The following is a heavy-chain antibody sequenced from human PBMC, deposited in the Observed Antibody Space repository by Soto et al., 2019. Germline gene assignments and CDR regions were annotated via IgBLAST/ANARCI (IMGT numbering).Heavy chain of an antibody. D-gene: IGHD3-3*01. CDR2: IYYSGST. CDR1: GGSISSSSYY. J-gene: IGHJ4*02. Sequence: PSETLSLTCTVSGGSISSSSYYWGWIRQPPGKGLEWIGSIYYSGSTYYNPSLKSRVTISVDTSKNQFSLKLSSVTAADTAVYYCARLYDFWSGYCPYWGQGTLVTGSS. V-gene: IGHV4-39*01. CDR3: ARLYDFWSGYCPY.